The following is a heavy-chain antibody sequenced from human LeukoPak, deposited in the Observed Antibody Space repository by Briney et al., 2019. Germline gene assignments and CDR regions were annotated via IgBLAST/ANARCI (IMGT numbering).Heavy chain of an antibody. CDR3: ARGDGSITIFGVDLIDYYYMDV. V-gene: IGHV3-7*01. J-gene: IGHJ6*03. CDR2: IKQDGSEK. CDR1: GFTFSSYW. Sequence: PGGSLRLSCAASGFTFSSYWMSWVRQAPGKGLEWVANIKQDGSEKYYVDSAKGRFTISRDNAKNSLYLQMNSLRAEDTAVYYCARGDGSITIFGVDLIDYYYMDVWGKGTTVTVSS. D-gene: IGHD3-3*01.